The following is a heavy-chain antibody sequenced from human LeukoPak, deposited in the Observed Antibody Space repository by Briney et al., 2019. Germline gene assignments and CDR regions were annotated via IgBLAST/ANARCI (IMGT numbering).Heavy chain of an antibody. V-gene: IGHV3-23*01. Sequence: GGSLRLSCAASGFTFRNSAINWVRQAPGKGLEGVSTINGNGDRTYYADSVKGRFTISRDNSKNTVYVQMNSLRADDTAEYYCARAPFLDSYYFAYWGQGTLVAVSS. D-gene: IGHD1-1*01. CDR2: INGNGDRT. CDR1: GFTFRNSA. CDR3: ARAPFLDSYYFAY. J-gene: IGHJ4*02.